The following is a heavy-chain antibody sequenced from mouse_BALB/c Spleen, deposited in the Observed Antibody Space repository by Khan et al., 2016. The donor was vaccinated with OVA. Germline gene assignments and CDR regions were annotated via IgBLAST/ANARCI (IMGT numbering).Heavy chain of an antibody. CDR3: ARNDNYGYFDV. CDR2: IKPYTGEP. J-gene: IGHJ1*01. D-gene: IGHD2-3*01. V-gene: IGHV9-3-1*01. Sequence: QIQLVQSGPELKKSGETVKISCKASGYTFTNYGMNWVKQAPGKGLKWMGWIKPYTGEPTYDDDFKGRFAFSFETSSSTAYLQINSLKNEDTATYFCARNDNYGYFDVWGAGTTVTVSS. CDR1: GYTFTNYG.